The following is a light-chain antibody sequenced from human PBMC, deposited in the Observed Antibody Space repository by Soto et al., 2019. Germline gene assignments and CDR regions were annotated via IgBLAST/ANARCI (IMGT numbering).Light chain of an antibody. J-gene: IGKJ1*01. CDR2: STS. CDR3: QQSDTIPLT. CDR1: QSITLY. V-gene: IGKV1-39*01. Sequence: DIPMTQSPSSLSASVGDRVTITCRASQSITLYLNWYQQKSGRGPKLLISSTSSLQSGVPSRFTGSGSGTDFTLTINSLQPEDFATYYCQQSDTIPLTFGQGTKVEVK.